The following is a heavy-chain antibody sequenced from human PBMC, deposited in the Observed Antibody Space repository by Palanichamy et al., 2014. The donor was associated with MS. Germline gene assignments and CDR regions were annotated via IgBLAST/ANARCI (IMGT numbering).Heavy chain of an antibody. CDR3: ARDSCRGGGCYTPNFDY. D-gene: IGHD2-21*01. CDR1: GYTFTSYV. CDR2: INAGNGNT. J-gene: IGHJ4*02. V-gene: IGHV1-3*01. Sequence: QVHLVQSGAEVKEPGASVKVSCKTSGYTFTSYVMHWVRQAPGQRLEWMGWINAGNGNTKYSQNLQGRVTFIRDTSASTAYMELSSLRSEDTAVYYCARDSCRGGGCYTPNFDYWGQGTLVTVSS.